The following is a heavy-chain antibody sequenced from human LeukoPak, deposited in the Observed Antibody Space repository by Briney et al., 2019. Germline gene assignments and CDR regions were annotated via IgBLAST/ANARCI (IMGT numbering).Heavy chain of an antibody. Sequence: GGSLRLSYAASGFMFSSNWMSWVRLAPGKGLEWVANIKEDGTETYYVDSVKGRFTISRDNAKNSLYLQMNSLRVEDTAVYYCAKEGRSLQTYWGQGTLVTVSS. V-gene: IGHV3-7*03. D-gene: IGHD5-24*01. CDR2: IKEDGTET. CDR1: GFMFSSNW. CDR3: AKEGRSLQTY. J-gene: IGHJ4*02.